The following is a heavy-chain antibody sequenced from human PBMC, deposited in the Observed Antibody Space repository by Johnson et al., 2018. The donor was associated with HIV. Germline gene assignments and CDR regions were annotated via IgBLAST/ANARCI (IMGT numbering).Heavy chain of an antibody. CDR1: GFTFSSYA. V-gene: IGHV3-30*04. Sequence: QVQLVESGGGLVKPGGSLRLSCAASGFTFSSYAMHWVRQAPGKGLEWVAVISYDGSNKYYADSVKGRFNISRDNSKNTLYLQMNSLRAEDTAVYYCARGALQRGSWYGRDAFDIWGQGTMVTVSS. D-gene: IGHD6-13*01. CDR2: ISYDGSNK. CDR3: ARGALQRGSWYGRDAFDI. J-gene: IGHJ3*02.